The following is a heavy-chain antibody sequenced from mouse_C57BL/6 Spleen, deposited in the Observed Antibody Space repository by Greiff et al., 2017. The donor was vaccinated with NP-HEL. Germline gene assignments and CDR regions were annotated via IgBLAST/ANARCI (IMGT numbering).Heavy chain of an antibody. CDR2: IDPEDGET. CDR1: GFNIKDYY. Sequence: VQLQQPGAELVKPGASVKLSCTASGFNIKDYYMHWVKQRTEQGLEWIGRIDPEDGETKYAPKFQGKATITADTSSNTAYLQLSSLTSEDTAVYYCAPSITTVVANWYFDVWGTGTTVTVSS. CDR3: APSITTVVANWYFDV. J-gene: IGHJ1*03. V-gene: IGHV14-2*01. D-gene: IGHD1-1*01.